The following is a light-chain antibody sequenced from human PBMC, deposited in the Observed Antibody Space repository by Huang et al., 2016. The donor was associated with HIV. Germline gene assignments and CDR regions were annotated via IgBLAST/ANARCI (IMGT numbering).Light chain of an antibody. Sequence: DIQMTQSPSSLSASVGDRVTIVCRASQTIGTYLNWYQQKPGKAPALLIYSASTLQSAVPARFSGSGSGAVFALTIRGLQPEDFAIYYCQQSFTTPYTFGQGTKLDIK. CDR2: SAS. CDR3: QQSFTTPYT. CDR1: QTIGTY. V-gene: IGKV1-39*01. J-gene: IGKJ2*01.